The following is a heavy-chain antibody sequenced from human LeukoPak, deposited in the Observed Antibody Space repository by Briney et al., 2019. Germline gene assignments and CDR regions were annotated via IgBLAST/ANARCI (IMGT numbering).Heavy chain of an antibody. V-gene: IGHV1-46*01. CDR1: GYTFTSYY. Sequence: GASVKVSCKASGYTFTSYYMHWVRQAPGQGLEWMGIINPSGGSTSYAQKFQGRVTMTRDTSTSTVYMELSSLRSEDTAVYYCASNIDYYDSSGYLTGDYWGQGTLVTVSS. CDR2: INPSGGST. CDR3: ASNIDYYDSSGYLTGDY. J-gene: IGHJ4*02. D-gene: IGHD3-22*01.